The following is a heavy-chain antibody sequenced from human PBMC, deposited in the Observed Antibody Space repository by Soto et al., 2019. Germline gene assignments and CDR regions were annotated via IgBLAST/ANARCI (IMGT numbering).Heavy chain of an antibody. V-gene: IGHV3-33*01. J-gene: IGHJ6*02. D-gene: IGHD3-10*01. CDR2: IWYDGSNK. CDR1: GFTFSSYG. Sequence: GGSLRLSCSASGFTFSSYGMHGVRQAPGKGLDWVAVIWYDGSNKYYADSVKGRFTISRDNSKNTLYLQMNSLRAEDTAVYYCARDLWFGEPELYYYYGMDVWGQGTTVTVSS. CDR3: ARDLWFGEPELYYYYGMDV.